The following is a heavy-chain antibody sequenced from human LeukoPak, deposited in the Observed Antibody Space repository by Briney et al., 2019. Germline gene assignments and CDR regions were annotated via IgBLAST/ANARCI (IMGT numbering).Heavy chain of an antibody. CDR2: ISGSGGST. J-gene: IGHJ4*02. Sequence: PGGSLRLSCAASGFTFSSYAMSWVRQAPGKGLEWVSAISGSGGSTYYADSVKGRFTISGDNSKNTLYLQMNSLRAEDTAVYYCARFHYDFWSGYYGASVSFDYWGQGTLVTVSS. V-gene: IGHV3-23*01. D-gene: IGHD3-3*01. CDR3: ARFHYDFWSGYYGASVSFDY. CDR1: GFTFSSYA.